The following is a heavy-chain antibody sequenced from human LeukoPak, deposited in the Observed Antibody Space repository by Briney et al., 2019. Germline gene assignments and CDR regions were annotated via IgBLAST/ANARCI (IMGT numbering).Heavy chain of an antibody. CDR3: AKDRAGTPWAD. V-gene: IGHV3-74*03. Sequence: GGSLRLSCVASGFSFSTSWMHWVRQAPGKGLLWLSRISSDGTNTKYADSVKGRFTISRDNAKNTLYLQMNNLRAEDTAVYYCAKDRAGTPWADWGQGTLVTVSS. CDR2: ISSDGTNT. D-gene: IGHD1-1*01. J-gene: IGHJ4*02. CDR1: GFSFSTSW.